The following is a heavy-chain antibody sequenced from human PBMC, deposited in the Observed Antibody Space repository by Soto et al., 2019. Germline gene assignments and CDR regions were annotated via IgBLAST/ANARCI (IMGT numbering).Heavy chain of an antibody. Sequence: QLQLQESGPGLVKPSETLSLTCTVSGGSISSSSYFWGWIRQPPGQGLEWIGSIYCSGSTSYNPSLKNRVTVSVDTSKNQFSLKLSSVTAADTAVYYCARHPSDFWFDPWGQGTLVTVSS. CDR3: ARHPSDFWFDP. V-gene: IGHV4-39*01. D-gene: IGHD2-21*02. CDR1: GGSISSSSYF. CDR2: IYCSGST. J-gene: IGHJ5*02.